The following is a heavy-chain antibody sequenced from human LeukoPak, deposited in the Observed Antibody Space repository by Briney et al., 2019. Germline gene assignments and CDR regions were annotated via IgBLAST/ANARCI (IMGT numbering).Heavy chain of an antibody. CDR3: ARRRGWSEYDP. Sequence: GESRKISGKGSGYSFTSYWSGWVGKMPGKGREGMGIIYPVDSDTRYSPSFQGQVTISADKSISTAYLQCSSLKDSDTAMYYCARRRGWSEYDPWGQGTLVTVSS. D-gene: IGHD6-19*01. CDR2: IYPVDSDT. J-gene: IGHJ5*02. CDR1: GYSFTSYW. V-gene: IGHV5-51*01.